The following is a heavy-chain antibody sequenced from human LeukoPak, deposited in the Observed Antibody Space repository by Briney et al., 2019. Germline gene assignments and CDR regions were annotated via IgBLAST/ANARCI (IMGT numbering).Heavy chain of an antibody. J-gene: IGHJ4*02. V-gene: IGHV1-69*05. Sequence: SVKVSCKASGYTFTSYDINWVRQATGQGLEWMGRIIPIFGTANYAQKFQGRVTITTDESTSTAYMKLSSLRSEDTAVYYCARAPDGYGDYSFDYWGQGTLVTVSS. CDR3: ARAPDGYGDYSFDY. CDR2: IIPIFGTA. D-gene: IGHD4-17*01. CDR1: GYTFTSYD.